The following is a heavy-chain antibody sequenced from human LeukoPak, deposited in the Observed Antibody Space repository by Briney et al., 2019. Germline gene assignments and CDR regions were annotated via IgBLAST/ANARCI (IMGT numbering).Heavy chain of an antibody. CDR1: GGSISSGSYY. J-gene: IGHJ4*02. D-gene: IGHD1-26*01. V-gene: IGHV4-61*02. Sequence: SQTLSLTCTVSGGSISSGSYYWSWIRQPAGKGLEWIGRIYTSGSTNYNPSLKSRVTMSVDTSKNQFSLKLSSVTAADTAVYYCARDKSGTYYSDYWGQGTLVTVSS. CDR3: ARDKSGTYYSDY. CDR2: IYTSGST.